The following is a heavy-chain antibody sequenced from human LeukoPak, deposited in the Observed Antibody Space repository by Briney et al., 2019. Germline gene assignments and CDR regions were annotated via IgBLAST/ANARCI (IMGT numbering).Heavy chain of an antibody. D-gene: IGHD6-25*01. CDR1: GYTFTGYY. Sequence: GASVKVSCKASGYTFTGYYMHWVRQAPGQGLEWMGWINPNSGGTSYAQKFQGRVTMTRDTSISTAYMELSRLRSDDTAVYYCARDLGRQQREARYYFDYWGQGTLVTVSS. CDR2: INPNSGGT. J-gene: IGHJ4*02. CDR3: ARDLGRQQREARYYFDY. V-gene: IGHV1-2*02.